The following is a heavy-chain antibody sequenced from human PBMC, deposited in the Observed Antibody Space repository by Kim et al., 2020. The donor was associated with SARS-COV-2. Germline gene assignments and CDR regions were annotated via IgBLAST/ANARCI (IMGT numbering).Heavy chain of an antibody. CDR1: GGTFSSYA. CDR2: IIPIFGTA. Sequence: SVKVSCKASGGTFSSYAISWVRQAPGQGLEWMGGIIPIFGTANYAQKFQGRVTITADESTSTAYMELSSLRSEDTAVYYCARVFEECGGDCYNRDGYNAIYYYYGMDVWGQGTTVTVSS. J-gene: IGHJ6*02. CDR3: ARVFEECGGDCYNRDGYNAIYYYYGMDV. D-gene: IGHD2-21*02. V-gene: IGHV1-69*13.